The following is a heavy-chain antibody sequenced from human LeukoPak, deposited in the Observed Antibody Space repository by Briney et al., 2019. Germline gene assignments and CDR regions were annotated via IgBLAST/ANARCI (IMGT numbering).Heavy chain of an antibody. Sequence: SETLSLTCAVYGGSFSAYYWSLIRQPPGKGLEWIGEINHSGSTNYNPSLKSRVTISVDTSKNQFSLKLSSVTAADTAVYYCARGRYDYVWGSYRYTGRYYFDYWGQGTLVTVSS. V-gene: IGHV4-34*01. CDR2: INHSGST. D-gene: IGHD3-16*02. CDR3: ARGRYDYVWGSYRYTGRYYFDY. CDR1: GGSFSAYY. J-gene: IGHJ4*02.